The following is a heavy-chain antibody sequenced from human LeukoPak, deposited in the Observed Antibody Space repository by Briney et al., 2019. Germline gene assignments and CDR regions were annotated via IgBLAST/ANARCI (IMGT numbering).Heavy chain of an antibody. J-gene: IGHJ4*02. Sequence: PGGSLRLSCAASGFTFSSYAMSWVRQAPGKGLEWVSYISSSSSTIYYADSVKGRFTISRDNAKNSLYLQMNSLRAEDTAVYYCGRAMTTDYWGQGTLVTVSS. V-gene: IGHV3-48*01. D-gene: IGHD4-11*01. CDR1: GFTFSSYA. CDR2: ISSSSSTI. CDR3: GRAMTTDY.